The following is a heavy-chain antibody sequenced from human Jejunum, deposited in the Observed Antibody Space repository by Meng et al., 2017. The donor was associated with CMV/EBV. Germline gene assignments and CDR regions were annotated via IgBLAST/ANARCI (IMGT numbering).Heavy chain of an antibody. V-gene: IGHV4-30-4*08. CDR2: IYYSGST. CDR3: ARVDGYSRFDY. J-gene: IGHJ4*02. CDR1: GGTISSGNYY. D-gene: IGHD5-24*01. Sequence: VAGGTISSGNYYWSWTRQTAGKGLEWIGYIYYSGSTYYTPSLKSRVTISVDTSKNQFSLKLSSVTAADTAVYYCARVDGYSRFDYWGQGTLVTVSS.